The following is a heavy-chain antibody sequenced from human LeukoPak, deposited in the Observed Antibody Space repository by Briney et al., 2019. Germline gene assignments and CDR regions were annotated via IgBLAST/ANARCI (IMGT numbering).Heavy chain of an antibody. D-gene: IGHD4/OR15-4a*01. CDR2: IWCDGSNK. CDR3: AKGIYGGNPIHFDY. J-gene: IGHJ4*02. CDR1: GFTFSNYD. V-gene: IGHV3-33*06. Sequence: GGSLRLSCAASGFTFSNYDMHWVRQAPGKGLEWVAVIWCDGSNKYYADSVKGRFTISRDNSKNTLYLQMNSLRAEDTAVYYCAKGIYGGNPIHFDYWGQGTLVTVSS.